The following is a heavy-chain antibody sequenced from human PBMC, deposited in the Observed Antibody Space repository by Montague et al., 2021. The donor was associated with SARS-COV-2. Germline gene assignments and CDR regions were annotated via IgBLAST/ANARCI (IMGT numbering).Heavy chain of an antibody. J-gene: IGHJ5*02. D-gene: IGHD6-13*01. Sequence: PALVKPTQTLTLTCTFSGFSLSTSGMCVSWIRQPPGKALEWLARIDWDDDKYYSTSLKTRLTISKDTSNNQVVPTMTNMDPVDTATFYCARILVSAAGSPFDPWGQGTLVTVSS. CDR1: GFSLSTSGMC. CDR2: IDWDDDK. V-gene: IGHV2-70*11. CDR3: ARILVSAAGSPFDP.